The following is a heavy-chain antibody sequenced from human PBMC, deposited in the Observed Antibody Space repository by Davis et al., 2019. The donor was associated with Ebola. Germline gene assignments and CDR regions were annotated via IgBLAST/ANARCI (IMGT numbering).Heavy chain of an antibody. CDR3: AREGYTGYVRISGSYYADY. V-gene: IGHV3-48*02. D-gene: IGHD1-26*01. CDR2: ISSTSRTI. Sequence: GEFLKISCAFSGFSASLYSLNWVRQAPGKGLEWVSYISSTSRTIYYADSVKGRFTISRDNARNSVYLQLNSLTDEDTAVYFCAREGYTGYVRISGSYYADYWGQGTLVTVSS. CDR1: GFSASLYS. J-gene: IGHJ4*02.